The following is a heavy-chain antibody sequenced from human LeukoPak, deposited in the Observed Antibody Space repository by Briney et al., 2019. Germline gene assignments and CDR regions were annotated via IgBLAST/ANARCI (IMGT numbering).Heavy chain of an antibody. Sequence: GGSLRLSCAASGFTFSIYAMTWVRQAPGKGLEWVSGISGNGGSTYYADSVKGRFTISRDNSKNTLYLQMNSLRAEDTAVYYCAKDQSMGIPVAGGYFFDSWGQGALVTVSS. V-gene: IGHV3-23*01. CDR1: GFTFSIYA. CDR3: AKDQSMGIPVAGGYFFDS. D-gene: IGHD6-19*01. CDR2: ISGNGGST. J-gene: IGHJ4*02.